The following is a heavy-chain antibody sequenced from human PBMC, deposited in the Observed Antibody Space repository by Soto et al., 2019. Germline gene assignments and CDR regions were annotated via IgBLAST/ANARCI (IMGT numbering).Heavy chain of an antibody. J-gene: IGHJ6*02. V-gene: IGHV1-18*04. CDR3: VRYLGYSSSWYWAGNYYGMDV. D-gene: IGHD6-13*01. CDR1: GYTFTSYG. CDR2: ISAYNGNT. Sequence: ASVKVSCKASGYTFTSYGISWVRQAPGQGLEWMGWISAYNGNTNYAQKLQGRVTMTTDTSTSTAYMELRSLRSDDTAVYYCVRYLGYSSSWYWAGNYYGMDVWGQGTTVTVSS.